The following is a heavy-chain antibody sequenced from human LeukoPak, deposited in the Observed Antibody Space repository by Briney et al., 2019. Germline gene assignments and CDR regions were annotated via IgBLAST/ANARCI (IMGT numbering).Heavy chain of an antibody. V-gene: IGHV3-23*01. CDR1: GFTFNKYA. D-gene: IGHD1-1*01. CDR3: AKVVGTGTTPTDY. Sequence: PGGSLRLSCAASGFTFNKYAMTWVHQAPGKGLVWVAVISASGDNTDYADSVKGRFTISRDNSKNTLSLQMNSLRVEDTAVYYCAKVVGTGTTPTDYWGQGTLVTVSS. CDR2: ISASGDNT. J-gene: IGHJ4*02.